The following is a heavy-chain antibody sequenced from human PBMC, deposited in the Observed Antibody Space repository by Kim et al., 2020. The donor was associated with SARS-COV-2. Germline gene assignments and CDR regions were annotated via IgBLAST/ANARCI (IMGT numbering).Heavy chain of an antibody. CDR1: GYTFTSYA. D-gene: IGHD3-22*01. CDR2: INAGNGNT. Sequence: ASVKVSCKASGYTFTSYAMHWVRQAPGQRLEWMGWINAGNGNTKYSQKFQGRVTITRDTSASTAYMELSSLRSEDTAVYYCARDSYYYDSSGYYHYFDYWGQGTLVTVSS. J-gene: IGHJ4*02. V-gene: IGHV1-3*01. CDR3: ARDSYYYDSSGYYHYFDY.